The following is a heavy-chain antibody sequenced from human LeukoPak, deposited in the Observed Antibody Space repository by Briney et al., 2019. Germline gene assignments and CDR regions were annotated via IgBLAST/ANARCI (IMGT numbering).Heavy chain of an antibody. CDR2: INYSGST. Sequence: PSETLSLTCAVYGGSFSGYYWYWIRQPPGKGLEWIGEINYSGSTNYNPSLKSRVTISADTSKNQFSLNMSSVTAADTAVYYCATTSGYWGQGTLVTVSS. D-gene: IGHD3-10*01. CDR1: GGSFSGYY. CDR3: ATTSGY. V-gene: IGHV4-34*01. J-gene: IGHJ4*02.